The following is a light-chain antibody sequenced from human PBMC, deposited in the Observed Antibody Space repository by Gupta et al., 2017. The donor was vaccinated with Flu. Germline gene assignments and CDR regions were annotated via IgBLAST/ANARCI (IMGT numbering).Light chain of an antibody. CDR3: QQYDSSPWT. V-gene: IGKV3-20*01. CDR1: QTLINNY. CDR2: VSS. J-gene: IGKJ1*01. Sequence: EILLTQSPVTLSLSPGERATLSCRASQTLINNYLAWYQQKPGQAPRLLIYVSSSRATGTPDRFSGSVSGTDFTLTISRLEPEDFAVYYCQQYDSSPWTFGQGTKVEIK.